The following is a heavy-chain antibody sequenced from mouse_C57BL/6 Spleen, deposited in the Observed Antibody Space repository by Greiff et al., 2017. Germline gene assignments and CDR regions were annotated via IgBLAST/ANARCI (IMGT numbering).Heavy chain of an antibody. CDR1: GYTFTDYE. Sequence: QVQLQQSGAELVRPGASVTLSCKASGYTFTDYEMHWVKQTPVHGLEWIGAIDPDTGGTAYNQKFKGKAILTADKSSSTAYMELRSLTSEDSAVYYCTKISSRDYVPMDYWGQGTSVTVSS. V-gene: IGHV1-15*01. J-gene: IGHJ4*01. D-gene: IGHD2-4*01. CDR3: TKISSRDYVPMDY. CDR2: IDPDTGGT.